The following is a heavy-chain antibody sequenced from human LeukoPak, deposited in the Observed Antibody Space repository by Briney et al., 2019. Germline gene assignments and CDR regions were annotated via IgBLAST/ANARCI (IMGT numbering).Heavy chain of an antibody. CDR3: AKYGAPGWSGYCDY. CDR2: ISGNAGST. CDR1: GFIFSNYA. D-gene: IGHD4/OR15-4a*01. Sequence: GGSLRLSCAASGFIFSNYAMTWVRQAPGKGLEWVSSISGNAGSTYYIDSVKGRFTISRDNSKNTLFLQMNSQRAEDTGMYYCAKYGAPGWSGYCDYWGQGTLVTVSS. V-gene: IGHV3-23*01. J-gene: IGHJ4*02.